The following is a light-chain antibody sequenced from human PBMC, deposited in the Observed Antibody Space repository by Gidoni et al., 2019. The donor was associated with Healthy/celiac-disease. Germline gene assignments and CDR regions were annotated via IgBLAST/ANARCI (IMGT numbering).Light chain of an antibody. V-gene: IGKV1-5*03. CDR1: QGISSW. CDR3: QQYNTLATGT. CDR2: KAS. Sequence: DIQMTQSPPTLSASVVDRVTITSRASQGISSWLAWYQQKPGKAPKLLIYKASSLESGVPSRFSGSGSGTEFTITISSLQPDDFATYYCQQYNTLATGTFGQXTKVEIK. J-gene: IGKJ1*01.